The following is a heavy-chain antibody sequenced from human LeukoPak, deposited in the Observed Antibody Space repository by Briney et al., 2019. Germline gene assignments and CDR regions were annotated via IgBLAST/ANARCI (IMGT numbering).Heavy chain of an antibody. J-gene: IGHJ4*02. CDR3: ARELRTGVGATDY. CDR2: INPRGDGT. Sequence: ASVKVSCKASGYTFTSYYMHWVRQAPGQGLEWVGIINPRGDGTNYAQKFQGRVTMTRDTSTSTVYMEPSSLRSEDTAVYFCARELRTGVGATDYWGQGTLVTVSS. D-gene: IGHD1-26*01. CDR1: GYTFTSYY. V-gene: IGHV1-46*01.